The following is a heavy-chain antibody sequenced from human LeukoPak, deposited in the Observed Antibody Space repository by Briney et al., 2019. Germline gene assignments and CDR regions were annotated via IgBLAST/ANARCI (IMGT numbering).Heavy chain of an antibody. CDR3: AKDLDDYYGMDV. CDR1: GFTFSEYN. CDR2: ISYDGSNK. V-gene: IGHV3-30*18. D-gene: IGHD1-1*01. J-gene: IGHJ6*02. Sequence: GRPLTLSCAASGFTFSEYNMHWVRQAPGKGLKWVAVISYDGSNKYYADSVKGRFTISRDNSKNTLYLQMNSLRAEDTAVYYCAKDLDDYYGMDVWGQGTTVTVSS.